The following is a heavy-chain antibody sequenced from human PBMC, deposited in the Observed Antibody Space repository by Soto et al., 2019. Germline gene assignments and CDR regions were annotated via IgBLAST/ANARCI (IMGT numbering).Heavy chain of an antibody. V-gene: IGHV4-61*01. J-gene: IGHJ4*02. D-gene: IGHD3-9*01. CDR1: VGSVSSGNFY. Sequence: LSLTCTVCVGSVSSGNFYWSWIRQPPGKGLEWIGFIYYSGSTNYNPSLKSRVTISVDTSKNQFSLQLSSVTAADTAVYYCARGRNGLVLYWGQGTLVTVSS. CDR3: ARGRNGLVLY. CDR2: IYYSGST.